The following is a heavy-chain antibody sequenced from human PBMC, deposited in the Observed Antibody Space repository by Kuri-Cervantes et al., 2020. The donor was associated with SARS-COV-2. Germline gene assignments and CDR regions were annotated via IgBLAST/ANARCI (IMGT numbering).Heavy chain of an antibody. CDR3: ARDSRGDYDWFDP. CDR1: GGTFSSYA. J-gene: IGHJ5*02. D-gene: IGHD4-17*01. V-gene: IGHV1-46*01. CDR2: INPSGGST. Sequence: ASVKVSCKASGGTFSSYAISWVRQAPGQGLEWMGIINPSGGSTSYAQKFQGRVTMTRDTSTSTVYMELSSLRSEDTAVYYCARDSRGDYDWFDPWGQGTLVTVSS.